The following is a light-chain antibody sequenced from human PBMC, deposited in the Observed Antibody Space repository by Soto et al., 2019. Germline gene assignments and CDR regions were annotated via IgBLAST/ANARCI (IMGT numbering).Light chain of an antibody. CDR2: SAS. Sequence: DIQMTQSPSFVSASVGDRVTITCRASQSVTTWLAWYQQRPGKAPRLLIHSASSLRSGVPSRFSGSGSGAEFTLTIGSLHPEDEATYFCQQASYFPFTCGPGTTVAI. J-gene: IGKJ3*01. CDR3: QQASYFPFT. CDR1: QSVTTW. V-gene: IGKV1-12*01.